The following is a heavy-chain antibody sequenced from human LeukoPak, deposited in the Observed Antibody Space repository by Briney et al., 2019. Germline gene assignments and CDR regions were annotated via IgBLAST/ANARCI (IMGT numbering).Heavy chain of an antibody. CDR3: ARGRRHDY. CDR2: ISAYNGNT. Sequence: ASVKVSCKASGYTLTSYGISWVRQAPGQGLEWMGWISAYNGNTRYAQKLQGRVPMTTDTSTSTAYMELRSLRSDDAAVFYCARGRRHDYWGQGTLVTVSS. CDR1: GYTLTSYG. V-gene: IGHV1-18*01. J-gene: IGHJ4*02.